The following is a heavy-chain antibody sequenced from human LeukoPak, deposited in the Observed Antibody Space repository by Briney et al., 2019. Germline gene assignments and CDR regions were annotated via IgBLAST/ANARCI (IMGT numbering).Heavy chain of an antibody. V-gene: IGHV3-66*04. CDR3: ARQPIHPVYSSSWYCDY. CDR1: GFTVSSNY. J-gene: IGHJ4*02. Sequence: GGSLRLSCAASGFTVSSNYMSWVRQAPGRGLEWVSVIYSGGSTYYADSVKGRFTISGDNSKNTLYLQMNSLRAEDTAVYYCARQPIHPVYSSSWYCDYWGQGTLVTVSS. D-gene: IGHD6-13*01. CDR2: IYSGGST.